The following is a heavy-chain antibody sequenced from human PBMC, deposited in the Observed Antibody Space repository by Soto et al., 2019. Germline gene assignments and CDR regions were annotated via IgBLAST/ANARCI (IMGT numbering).Heavy chain of an antibody. CDR2: IYYSGST. Sequence: SETLSLTCTVSGGSISSYYWSWIRQPPGKGLEWIGYIYYSGSTNYNPSLKSRVTMSVDTSKNQFSLKLSSVTAADTAVYYCARLNEDILTGYCGYWGQGTLVTVSS. CDR1: GGSISSYY. J-gene: IGHJ4*02. D-gene: IGHD3-9*01. V-gene: IGHV4-59*08. CDR3: ARLNEDILTGYCGY.